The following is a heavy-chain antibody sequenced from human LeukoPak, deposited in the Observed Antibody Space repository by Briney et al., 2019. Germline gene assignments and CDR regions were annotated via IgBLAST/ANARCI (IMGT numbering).Heavy chain of an antibody. CDR1: GFTVSSNY. CDR2: IYSGGST. Sequence: GGSLRLSCAASGFTVSSNYMSWVRQAPGKGLEWVSVIYSGGSTYYADSVKGRFTISRDNSKNTLYLQMNSLRAEDTAVYYCARDGALRYFDWLPPPLDYWGQGTLVTVSS. D-gene: IGHD3-9*01. CDR3: ARDGALRYFDWLPPPLDY. V-gene: IGHV3-53*01. J-gene: IGHJ4*02.